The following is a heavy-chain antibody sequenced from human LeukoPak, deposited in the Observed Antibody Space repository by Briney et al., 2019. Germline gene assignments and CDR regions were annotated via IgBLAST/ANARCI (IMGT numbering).Heavy chain of an antibody. D-gene: IGHD4-17*01. CDR2: IYYSGST. CDR3: ARLTGTVTTWDNWFDP. CDR1: GGSISGYY. V-gene: IGHV4-59*08. J-gene: IGHJ5*02. Sequence: PSETLSLTCTVSGGSISGYYWSWIRQPPGKGLEWIGYIYYSGSTNYNPSLKSRVTISVDTSKSQFSLKLSSVTAADTAVYYCARLTGTVTTWDNWFDPWGQGTLVTVSS.